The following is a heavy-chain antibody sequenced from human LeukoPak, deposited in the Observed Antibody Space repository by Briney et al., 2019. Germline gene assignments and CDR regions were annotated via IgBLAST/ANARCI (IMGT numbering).Heavy chain of an antibody. D-gene: IGHD4-17*01. V-gene: IGHV3-30*02. CDR3: AKLQPPTTVKGAHFDY. J-gene: IGHJ4*02. CDR2: IRYDGSNK. Sequence: PGRSLRLSCTVSGFTFGDFSMSWFRQAPGKGLEWVAFIRYDGSNKYYADSVKGRFTISRDNSKNTLYLQMNSLRAEDTAVYYCAKLQPPTTVKGAHFDYWGQGTLVTVSS. CDR1: GFTFGDFS.